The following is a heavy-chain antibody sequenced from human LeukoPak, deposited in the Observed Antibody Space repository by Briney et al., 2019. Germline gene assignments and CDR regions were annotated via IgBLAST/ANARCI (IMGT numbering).Heavy chain of an antibody. Sequence: PGGSLRLSCAASGITFSTAWMSWFCQAPGKGLEWVGRIKSKIGGATADYAAPVKDRFTISRDDSKNTLYLQMNSLKTEDTAVYYCATDRAWFDPWGQGTLVTVSS. CDR3: ATDRAWFDP. D-gene: IGHD3-10*01. J-gene: IGHJ5*02. CDR2: IKSKIGGATA. V-gene: IGHV3-15*01. CDR1: GITFSTAW.